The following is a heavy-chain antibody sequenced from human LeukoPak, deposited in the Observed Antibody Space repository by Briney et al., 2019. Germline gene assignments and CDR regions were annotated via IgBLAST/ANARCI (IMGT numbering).Heavy chain of an antibody. CDR3: ARLRIAATGARYFDL. CDR2: IYPGDSDT. V-gene: IGHV5-51*01. D-gene: IGHD6-13*01. Sequence: GGSLKISCKGSGYRFSSYWIVWVRQIPGKGLEWMGIIYPGDSDTRYSPSFQGQVTISADKSISTAYLQWSSLKASDTAMYYCARLRIAATGARYFDLWGRGTLVTVSS. CDR1: GYRFSSYW. J-gene: IGHJ2*01.